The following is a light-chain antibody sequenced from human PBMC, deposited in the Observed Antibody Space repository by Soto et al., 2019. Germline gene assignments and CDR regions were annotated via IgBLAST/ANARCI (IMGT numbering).Light chain of an antibody. CDR1: NSDVGGYNY. V-gene: IGLV2-8*01. J-gene: IGLJ2*01. CDR2: EVS. CDR3: SSYAGSSSLL. Sequence: QSALTQPPSASGSPGQSVTISCTGTNSDVGGYNYVSWYQQHPGKAPNLMIYEVSKRPSGVPDRFSGSKSGNTASLTVSGLQAEDEGEYYCSSYAGSSSLLFDGGTKLTVL.